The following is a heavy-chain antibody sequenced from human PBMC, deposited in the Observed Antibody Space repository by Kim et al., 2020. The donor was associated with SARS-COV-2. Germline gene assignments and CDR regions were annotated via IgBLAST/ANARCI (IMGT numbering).Heavy chain of an antibody. V-gene: IGHV3-23*01. J-gene: IGHJ4*02. Sequence: YYAGSVKRGFTSSRDNSKNTLYLQMNSLRPEDTALYYCAKLISSDDYGFPWGQGTLVTVSS. D-gene: IGHD3-16*01. CDR3: AKLISSDDYGFP.